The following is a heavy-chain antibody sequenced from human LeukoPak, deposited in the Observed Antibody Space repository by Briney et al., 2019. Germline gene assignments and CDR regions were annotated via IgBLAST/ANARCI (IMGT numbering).Heavy chain of an antibody. J-gene: IGHJ6*03. V-gene: IGHV4-59*01. CDR2: IYYSGST. D-gene: IGHD1-1*01. CDR3: ARVGIDWNCYYYMDV. Sequence: SETLSLTCTVSGGSISSYYWSWIRQPPGEGLGWIGYIYYSGSTNYNPSLKSRVTISVDTSKNQFSLKLSSMTAADTAVYYCARVGIDWNCYYYMDVWGKGTTVTVSS. CDR1: GGSISSYY.